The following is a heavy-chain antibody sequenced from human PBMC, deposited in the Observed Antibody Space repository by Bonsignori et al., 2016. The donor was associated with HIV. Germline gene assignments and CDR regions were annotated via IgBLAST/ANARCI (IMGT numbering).Heavy chain of an antibody. CDR2: VDPEDGET. V-gene: IGHV1-69-2*01. D-gene: IGHD6-19*01. CDR3: ANGILTREGYSSGWYPIDY. J-gene: IGHJ4*02. Sequence: WVRQAPGQGLEWMGLVDPEDGETIYAEKFQGRVTITADTSTDTAYMELSSLRSEDTAVYYCANGILTREGYSSGWYPIDYWGQGTLVTVSS.